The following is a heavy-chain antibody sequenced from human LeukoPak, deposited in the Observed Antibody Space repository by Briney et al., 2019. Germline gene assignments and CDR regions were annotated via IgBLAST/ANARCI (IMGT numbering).Heavy chain of an antibody. CDR3: AKDDRRGRGTSLDY. V-gene: IGHV3-30*18. D-gene: IGHD3-22*01. CDR1: RFTFSGYG. J-gene: IGHJ4*02. CDR2: ISYDGSNK. Sequence: GGSLRLSCAASRFTFSGYGMHWVRQAPGKGLEWVSVISYDGSNKYYTDSVKGRFTISRDNFKNTLYLQMNSLRAEDTAVYYCAKDDRRGRGTSLDYWGQGTLVTVSS.